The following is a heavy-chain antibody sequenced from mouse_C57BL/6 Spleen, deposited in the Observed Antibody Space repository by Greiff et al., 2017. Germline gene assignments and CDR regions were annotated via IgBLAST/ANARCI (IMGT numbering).Heavy chain of an antibody. J-gene: IGHJ4*01. D-gene: IGHD1-1*01. Sequence: DVHLVESGGGLVKPGGSLKLSCAASGFTFSDYGMHWVRQAPEKGLEWVAYISSGSSTIYYADTVKGRFTISRDNAKNTLFLQMTSLRSEDTAMYYCARPVVRYYYAMDYWGQGTSVTVSS. CDR3: ARPVVRYYYAMDY. V-gene: IGHV5-17*01. CDR2: ISSGSSTI. CDR1: GFTFSDYG.